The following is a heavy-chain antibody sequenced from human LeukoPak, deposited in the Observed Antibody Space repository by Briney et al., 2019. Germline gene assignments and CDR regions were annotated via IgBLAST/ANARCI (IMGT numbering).Heavy chain of an antibody. CDR2: IKEDGSEK. CDR1: GFTLSSYW. CDR3: ARDWVAGVPYDAFDI. D-gene: IGHD3-10*01. Sequence: GGSLRLSCAASGFTLSSYWMSWVRQAPGKGLEWVANIKEDGSEKYYVDSVKGRFTISRDNAKNSLYLHMNSLTAEDTAMYYCARDWVAGVPYDAFDIWGQGTMVSVSS. V-gene: IGHV3-7*03. J-gene: IGHJ3*02.